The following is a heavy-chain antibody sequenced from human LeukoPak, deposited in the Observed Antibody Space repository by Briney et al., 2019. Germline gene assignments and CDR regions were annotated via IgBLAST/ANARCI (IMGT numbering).Heavy chain of an antibody. CDR3: ARGRYCSSTSCYKVYYYYVDV. CDR1: GYTFTSYG. Sequence: ASVKVSCKASGYTFTSYGISWVRQAPGQGLEWMGWISGYNGNTNYAQKLQGRVTMTTDTSTSTAYMELRSLRSDDTAVYYCARGRYCSSTSCYKVYYYYVDVWGKGTTVTVSS. J-gene: IGHJ6*03. CDR2: ISGYNGNT. D-gene: IGHD2-2*02. V-gene: IGHV1-18*01.